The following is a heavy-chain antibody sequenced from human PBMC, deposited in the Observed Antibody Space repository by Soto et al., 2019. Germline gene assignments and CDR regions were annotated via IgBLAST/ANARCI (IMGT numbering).Heavy chain of an antibody. J-gene: IGHJ4*02. CDR1: GGSISSSSW. Sequence: VQLQESGPGLVKPSGTLSLTCAVSGGSISSSSWWSWVRQPPGKGLVWVSRINSDGSSTSYADSVKGRFTISRDNAKNTLYLQMNSLRAEDTAVYYCAREAWAGDYFDYWGQGTLVTVSS. D-gene: IGHD1-26*01. CDR2: INSDGSST. V-gene: IGHV3-74*01. CDR3: AREAWAGDYFDY.